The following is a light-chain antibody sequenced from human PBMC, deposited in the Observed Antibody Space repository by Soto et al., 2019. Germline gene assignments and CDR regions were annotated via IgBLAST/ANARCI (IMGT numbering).Light chain of an antibody. CDR1: SSDVGGYNY. CDR2: DVS. Sequence: QSALTQPASVSGSPGQPITISCTGTSSDVGGYNYVSWYQQHPGKAPKLMIYDVSDRPSGVSNRYCGSKSGNTASLTISGLQAEDEAVYYCSSYTSSSTPVVFGGGTKLTVL. J-gene: IGLJ2*01. CDR3: SSYTSSSTPVV. V-gene: IGLV2-14*01.